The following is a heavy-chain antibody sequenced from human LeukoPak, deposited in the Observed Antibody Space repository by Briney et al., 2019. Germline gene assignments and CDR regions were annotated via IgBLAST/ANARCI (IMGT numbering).Heavy chain of an antibody. J-gene: IGHJ4*02. CDR2: IYYSGST. CDR1: GGSISSSSYY. CDR3: ARDIRYCSSTSCFSFDY. V-gene: IGHV4-39*07. Sequence: SETLSLTCTGSGGSISSSSYYWGWIRQPPGKGLEWIGSIYYSGSTYYNPSLKSRVTISVDTSKNQFSLKLSSVTAADTAVYYCARDIRYCSSTSCFSFDYWGQGTLVTVSS. D-gene: IGHD2-2*01.